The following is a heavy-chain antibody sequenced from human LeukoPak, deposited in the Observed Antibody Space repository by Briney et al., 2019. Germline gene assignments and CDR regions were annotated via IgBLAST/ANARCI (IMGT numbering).Heavy chain of an antibody. CDR2: ISAYNGNT. J-gene: IGHJ3*02. Sequence: ASVKVSCKASGYTFTSYGISWVRQAPGQGLGWMGWISAYNGNTNYAQKLQGRVTMTTDTSTSTAYMELRSLRSDDTAVYYCARSAGANDIVVVPAAIRGAFDIWGQGTMVTVSS. CDR1: GYTFTSYG. CDR3: ARSAGANDIVVVPAAIRGAFDI. D-gene: IGHD2-2*02. V-gene: IGHV1-18*01.